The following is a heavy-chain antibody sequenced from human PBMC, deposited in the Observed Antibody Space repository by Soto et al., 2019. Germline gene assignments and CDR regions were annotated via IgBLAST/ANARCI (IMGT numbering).Heavy chain of an antibody. V-gene: IGHV3-30*18. J-gene: IGHJ6*02. D-gene: IGHD1-7*01. CDR1: GFTFSSYG. Sequence: GGSLRLSCAASGFTFSSYGMHWVRQAPGKGLEWVAVISYDGSNKYYADSVKGRFTISRDNSKNTLYLQMNSLRAEDTAVYYCANNRLELDGLLEPDYYYYGMDVWGQGTTVTVSS. CDR2: ISYDGSNK. CDR3: ANNRLELDGLLEPDYYYYGMDV.